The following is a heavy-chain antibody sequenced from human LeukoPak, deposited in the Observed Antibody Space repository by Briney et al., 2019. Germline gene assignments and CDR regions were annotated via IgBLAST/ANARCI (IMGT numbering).Heavy chain of an antibody. V-gene: IGHV3-21*01. Sequence: GGSLRLSCAASGFTSSSYSMNWVRQAPGKGLEWVSSISSSSSYICYADSVKGRFTISRDNAKNSLYLQMNSLRAEDTAVYYCAREYYDFWSGPDYWGQGTLVTVSS. CDR2: ISSSSSYI. D-gene: IGHD3-3*01. J-gene: IGHJ4*02. CDR3: AREYYDFWSGPDY. CDR1: GFTSSSYS.